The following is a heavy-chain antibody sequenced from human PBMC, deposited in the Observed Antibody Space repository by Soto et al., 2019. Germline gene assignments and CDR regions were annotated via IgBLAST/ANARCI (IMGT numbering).Heavy chain of an antibody. CDR3: ARVAGTFAGGEFDY. Sequence: GASVKVSCKACGGTFSSYAISWVRQAPGQGLEWMGGIIPIFGTANYAQKFQGRVTITADESTSTAYMELSSLRSEDTAVYYCARVAGTFAGGEFDYWGQGTLVTVSS. J-gene: IGHJ4*02. CDR2: IIPIFGTA. V-gene: IGHV1-69*13. CDR1: GGTFSSYA. D-gene: IGHD2-15*01.